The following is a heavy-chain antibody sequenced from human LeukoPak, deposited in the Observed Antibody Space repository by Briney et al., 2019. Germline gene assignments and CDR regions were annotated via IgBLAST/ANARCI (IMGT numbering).Heavy chain of an antibody. CDR1: GFTFSSYS. CDR3: ARNENSGWGYFDY. Sequence: GGSLRLSCAASGFTFSSYSMSWVRQAPGKGLEWVSVIGGSNGITFYVGSVKGRFTISRDNSKDTLYLQMNSLRAEDTAVYYCARNENSGWGYFDYWGQGTLVTVSS. J-gene: IGHJ4*02. V-gene: IGHV3-23*01. CDR2: IGGSNGIT. D-gene: IGHD5-12*01.